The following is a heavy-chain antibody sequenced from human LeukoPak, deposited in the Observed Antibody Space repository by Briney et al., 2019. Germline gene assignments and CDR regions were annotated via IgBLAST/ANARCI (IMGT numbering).Heavy chain of an antibody. CDR2: INPKSGGT. D-gene: IGHD6-13*01. Sequence: ASVKVSCKASGYTFTGYYIHWVRQAPGQGLEWMGWINPKSGGTNFAQKFQGRVTMTSDTSISTAYMELSRLTSDDTAVYYCARSPAAGTDCWGQGTLVTVSS. CDR3: ARSPAAGTDC. J-gene: IGHJ4*02. CDR1: GYTFTGYY. V-gene: IGHV1-2*02.